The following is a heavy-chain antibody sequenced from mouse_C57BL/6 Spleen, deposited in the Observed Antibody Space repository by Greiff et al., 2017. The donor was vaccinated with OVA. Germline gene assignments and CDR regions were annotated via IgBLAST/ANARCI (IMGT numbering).Heavy chain of an antibody. V-gene: IGHV5-17*01. CDR1: GFTFSDYG. CDR2: ISSGSSTI. Sequence: EVKLMESGGGLVKPGGSLKLSCAASGFTFSDYGMHWVRQAPEKGLEWVAYISSGSSTIYYAETVKGRFTISRDNAKSTLFMQMTSLRSEDTAMYYCARKDYGNRGLYFDVWGTGTTVTVSS. D-gene: IGHD2-1*01. CDR3: ARKDYGNRGLYFDV. J-gene: IGHJ1*03.